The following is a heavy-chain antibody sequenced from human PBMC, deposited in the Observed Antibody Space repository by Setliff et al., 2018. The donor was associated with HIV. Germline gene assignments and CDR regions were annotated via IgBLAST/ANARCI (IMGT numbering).Heavy chain of an antibody. CDR2: IYNSRIT. CDR1: GYSISSGYY. CDR3: ARLGYSVSLVGAFDI. J-gene: IGHJ3*02. Sequence: PETLSLTCTVSGYSISSGYYWGWTRQPPGKGLEWIGSIYNSRITYYNSSLKSRLTIPVDTSKNHFSLNLTSVTAADTAVYYCARLGYSVSLVGAFDIWGQGTMVTVSS. D-gene: IGHD1-26*01. V-gene: IGHV4-38-2*02.